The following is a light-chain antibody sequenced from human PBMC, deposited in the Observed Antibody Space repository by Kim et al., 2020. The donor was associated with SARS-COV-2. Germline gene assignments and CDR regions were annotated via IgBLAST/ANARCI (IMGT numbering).Light chain of an antibody. CDR2: GAS. CDR1: QGVGNSF. Sequence: EIVLTQSPGTLSLSPGDTATLSCRASQGVGNSFLAWYQQRPGQAPRLIIFGASNRATGVPDGFSGSGSGTDFSLTISGLEPEDFATYYCHQYRDSSPYTFGQGTKLEI. CDR3: HQYRDSSPYT. V-gene: IGKV3-20*01. J-gene: IGKJ2*01.